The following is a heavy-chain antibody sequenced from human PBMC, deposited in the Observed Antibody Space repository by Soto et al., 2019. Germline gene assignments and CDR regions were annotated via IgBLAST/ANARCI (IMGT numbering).Heavy chain of an antibody. V-gene: IGHV3-74*01. CDR2: INSDGSDT. D-gene: IGHD6-19*01. CDR1: GFTFTSYW. CDR3: TRDRGWSLLDY. Sequence: GGSLRLSCAASGFTFTSYWMNWVRQVPGKGLVWVSRINSDGSDTSYAASVKGRFTISRDNAKNALYLQMNSLRAEDTAIYYCTRDRGWSLLDYWGQGTLVTVSS. J-gene: IGHJ4*02.